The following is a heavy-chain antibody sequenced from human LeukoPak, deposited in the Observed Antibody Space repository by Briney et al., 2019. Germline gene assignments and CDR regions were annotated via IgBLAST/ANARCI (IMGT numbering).Heavy chain of an antibody. CDR1: GFTFSSYA. V-gene: IGHV3-30-3*01. CDR3: ARGELDFANYVGDAFDI. D-gene: IGHD4-23*01. Sequence: PGGSLRLSCTASGFTFSSYAMHWVRQAPGKGLEWVAVISYDGSNKYYGDSVKGRFSISRDNSKNTLYLQMNSLRAEDTAVYYCARGELDFANYVGDAFDIWGQGTMVTVSS. CDR2: ISYDGSNK. J-gene: IGHJ3*02.